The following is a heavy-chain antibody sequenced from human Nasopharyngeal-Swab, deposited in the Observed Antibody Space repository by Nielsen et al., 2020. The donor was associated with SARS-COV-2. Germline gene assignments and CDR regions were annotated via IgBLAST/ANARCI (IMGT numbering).Heavy chain of an antibody. CDR2: IIPIFGTA. CDR3: ARYSSSWLYYYGMDV. V-gene: IGHV1-69*01. Sequence: SVKVSCKASGGTFSSYAISWVRQAPGQELEWMGGIIPIFGTANYAQKFQGRVTITADESTSTAYMELSSLRSEDTAVYYCARYSSSWLYYYGMDVWGQGTTVTVSS. J-gene: IGHJ6*02. D-gene: IGHD6-13*01. CDR1: GGTFSSYA.